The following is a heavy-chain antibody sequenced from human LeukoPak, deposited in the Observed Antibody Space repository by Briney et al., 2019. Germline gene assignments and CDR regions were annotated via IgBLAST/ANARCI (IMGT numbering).Heavy chain of an antibody. D-gene: IGHD3-9*01. CDR1: GFTFSSYA. V-gene: IGHV3-23*01. CDR2: ISGSGGST. J-gene: IGHJ4*02. CDR3: ANAVDYDILTGYYPFDY. Sequence: PGGSLRLSCAASGFTFSSYAMSWVRQAPGKGLEWVSAISGSGGSTYYADSVKGRFTISRDNSKNTLYLQMNSLRAEDTAVYYCANAVDYDILTGYYPFDYWGQGTLVTVSS.